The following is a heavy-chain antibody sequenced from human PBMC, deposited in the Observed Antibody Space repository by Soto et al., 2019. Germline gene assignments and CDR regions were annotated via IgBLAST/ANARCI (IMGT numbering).Heavy chain of an antibody. CDR3: VTSRVSIAVAGETEYYFDY. V-gene: IGHV1-2*04. CDR2: VNPNSGGT. D-gene: IGHD6-19*01. J-gene: IGHJ4*02. CDR1: GYTLTGYY. Sequence: GTSVKVSCQASGYTLTGYYIRWVRQAPGQGLEWMGWVNPNSGGTNYAQKFQGWVTMTRDTSISTAYMELSRLRSDDTAVYYCVTSRVSIAVAGETEYYFDYWGQGTLVTVSS.